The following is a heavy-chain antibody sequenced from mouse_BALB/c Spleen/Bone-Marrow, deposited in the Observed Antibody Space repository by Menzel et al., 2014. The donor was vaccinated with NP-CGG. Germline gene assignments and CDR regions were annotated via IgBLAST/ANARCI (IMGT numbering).Heavy chain of an antibody. CDR1: GYTFTDTW. CDR2: INPSTGYA. V-gene: IGHV1-7*01. Sequence: QVQLQQSGPELAKPGASVKMSCKASGYTFTDTWIHWIKQRPGQGLEWIGYINPSTGYADYNQNFKDKATLTVNKSSSTAYMQLSSQTSEDSAVYYCARDYWGQGPTLTVSS. CDR3: ARDY. J-gene: IGHJ2*01.